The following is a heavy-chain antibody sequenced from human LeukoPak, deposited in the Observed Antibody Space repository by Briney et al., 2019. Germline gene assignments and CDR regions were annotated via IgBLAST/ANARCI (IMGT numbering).Heavy chain of an antibody. CDR2: ISGSSAST. V-gene: IGHV3-23*01. J-gene: IGHJ4*02. CDR1: GFTFSSYA. D-gene: IGHD3-3*01. CDR3: AKAYYDFWSGYFDY. Sequence: GASLRLSCAASGFTFSSYAMNWVRQAPGKGLEWVSGISGSSASTYYADSVKGRFTISRDNSKNTFFLQMNSLRAEDTAVYYCAKAYYDFWSGYFDYWGQGTLVTVSS.